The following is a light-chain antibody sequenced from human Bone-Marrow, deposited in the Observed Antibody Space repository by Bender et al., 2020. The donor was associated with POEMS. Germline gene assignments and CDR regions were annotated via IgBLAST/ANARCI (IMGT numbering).Light chain of an antibody. J-gene: IGLJ2*01. Sequence: QSALTQPASVSGSLGQSITISCVGTSSDVGGHSYVSWYQHHPGKAPKLIIYDVSDRPSGVSDRFSGSKSANTASLTVSGLQADDEAEYWCSSFTSSSAHVLFGGGTKLTVL. CDR3: SSFTSSSAHVL. CDR2: DVS. CDR1: SSDVGGHSY. V-gene: IGLV2-14*03.